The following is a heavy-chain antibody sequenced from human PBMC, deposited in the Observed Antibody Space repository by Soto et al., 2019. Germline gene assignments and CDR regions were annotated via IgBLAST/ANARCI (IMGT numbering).Heavy chain of an antibody. J-gene: IGHJ5*02. V-gene: IGHV1-3*01. D-gene: IGHD6-19*01. CDR3: ARGPSRVAVNWFDP. Sequence: GASVKVSCKASGYTFTSYAMHWVRQAPGQRLEWMGWINAGNGNTKYSQKFQGRVTITRDTSASTAYMELSSLRSEDTAVYYCARGPSRVAVNWFDPWGQGTLVTVSS. CDR2: INAGNGNT. CDR1: GYTFTSYA.